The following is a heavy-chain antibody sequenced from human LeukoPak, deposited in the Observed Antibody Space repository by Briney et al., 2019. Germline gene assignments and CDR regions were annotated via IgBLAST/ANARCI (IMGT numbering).Heavy chain of an antibody. D-gene: IGHD3-3*01. V-gene: IGHV4-34*01. CDR1: GGSFSGYY. J-gene: IGHJ5*02. CDR3: ARDSRTNYYAS. Sequence: SETLSLTCAVYGGSFSGYYWSWIRQPPGKGLEWIGEINHSGSTNYNPSLKSRVTISVDTSKNQFSLKLSSVTAADTAMYYCARDSRTNYYASWGRGTLVTVSS. CDR2: INHSGST.